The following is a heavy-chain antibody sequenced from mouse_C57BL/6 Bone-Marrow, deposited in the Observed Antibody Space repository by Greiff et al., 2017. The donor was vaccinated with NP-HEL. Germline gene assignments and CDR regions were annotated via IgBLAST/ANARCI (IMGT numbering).Heavy chain of an antibody. CDR1: GFTFSDYY. CDR3: ARVPY. J-gene: IGHJ3*01. V-gene: IGHV5-12*01. Sequence: AASGFTFSDYYMYWVRQTPEKRLEWVAYISNGGGSTYYPDTVKGRFTISRDNAKNTLYLQMSRLKSEDTAMYYCARVPYWGQGTLVTVSA. CDR2: ISNGGGST.